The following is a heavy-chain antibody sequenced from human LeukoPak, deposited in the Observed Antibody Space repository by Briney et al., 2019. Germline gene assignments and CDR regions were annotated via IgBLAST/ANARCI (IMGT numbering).Heavy chain of an antibody. CDR2: INHSGST. CDR3: ARGRGSGWYGQSFTNSQYFDY. V-gene: IGHV4-34*01. CDR1: GGSFSGYY. J-gene: IGHJ4*02. D-gene: IGHD6-19*01. Sequence: SETLSLTCAVYGGSFSGYYWSWIRQPPGKGLEWIGEINHSGSTNYNPSLKSRVTISVDTSKNQFSLKLSSVTAADTAVYYCARGRGSGWYGQSFTNSQYFDYWGQGTLVTVSS.